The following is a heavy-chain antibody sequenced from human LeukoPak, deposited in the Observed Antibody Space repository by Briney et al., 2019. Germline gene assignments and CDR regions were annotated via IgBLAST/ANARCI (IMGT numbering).Heavy chain of an antibody. CDR3: ARERSIAARHFVS. V-gene: IGHV1-46*01. J-gene: IGHJ5*01. CDR1: GYTFTDSY. D-gene: IGHD6-6*01. CDR2: INPSGGST. Sequence: ASVKVSCTASGYTFTDSYVHWVRQAPGRGLEWMGIINPSGGSTTYAQKFQGRVTMTRDTSTSTVYMDLSSLRSEDTAVYYCARERSIAARHFVSWGQGTLVTVSS.